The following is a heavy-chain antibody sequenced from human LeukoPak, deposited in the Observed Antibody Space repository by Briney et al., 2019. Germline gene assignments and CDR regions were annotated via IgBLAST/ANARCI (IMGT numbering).Heavy chain of an antibody. V-gene: IGHV4-4*07. CDR2: IYTSGST. J-gene: IGHJ6*02. CDR3: ARQPYCGSGSYIYYYGMDV. CDR1: GGSISSYY. Sequence: PSETLSLTCTVSGGSISSYYWSWIRQPAGKGLEWIGRIYTSGSTNYNPSLKSRVTMSVDTSKNQFSLKLSSVTAADTAVYYCARQPYCGSGSYIYYYGMDVWGQGTTVTVSS. D-gene: IGHD3-10*01.